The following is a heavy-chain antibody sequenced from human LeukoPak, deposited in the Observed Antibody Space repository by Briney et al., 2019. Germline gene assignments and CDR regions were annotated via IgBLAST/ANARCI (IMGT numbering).Heavy chain of an antibody. CDR3: ARSARDRAFDI. Sequence: PSETLSLTCTVSGGSISSYYWSWIRQAPGKGLEWIGYIYYSGSTNYNPSLKSRVTISVDTSKNQFSLKLSSVTAADTAVYYCARSARDRAFDIWGQGTMVTVSS. J-gene: IGHJ3*02. CDR1: GGSISSYY. V-gene: IGHV4-59*08. CDR2: IYYSGST.